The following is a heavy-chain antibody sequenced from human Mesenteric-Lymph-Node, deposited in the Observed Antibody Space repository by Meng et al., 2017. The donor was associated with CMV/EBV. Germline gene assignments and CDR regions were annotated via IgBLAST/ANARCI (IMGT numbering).Heavy chain of an antibody. D-gene: IGHD2-2*01. J-gene: IGHJ5*02. CDR1: SYY. V-gene: IGHV4-39*07. CDR3: ARDLIYCSSTSCYLGYNWFDP. Sequence: SYYWGWIRQPPGKGLEWIGSIYYSGSTYYNPSLKSRVTISVDTSKNQFSLKLSSVTAADTAMYYCARDLIYCSSTSCYLGYNWFDPWGQGTLVTVSS. CDR2: IYYSGST.